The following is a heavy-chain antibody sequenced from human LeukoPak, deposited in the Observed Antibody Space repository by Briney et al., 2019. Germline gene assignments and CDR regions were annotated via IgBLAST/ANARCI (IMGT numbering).Heavy chain of an antibody. J-gene: IGHJ6*02. CDR1: GFTFSSYA. Sequence: PGGSLRLSCAASGFTFSSYAMSWVRQAPGKGLEWVSAISGSGGSTYYADSVKGRFTISRDNSKNTLYLQMNSLRAEDTAVYYCACRAAAGWDTFYYYYYGMDVWGQGTTVTVSS. CDR3: ACRAAAGWDTFYYYYYGMDV. V-gene: IGHV3-23*01. CDR2: ISGSGGST. D-gene: IGHD6-13*01.